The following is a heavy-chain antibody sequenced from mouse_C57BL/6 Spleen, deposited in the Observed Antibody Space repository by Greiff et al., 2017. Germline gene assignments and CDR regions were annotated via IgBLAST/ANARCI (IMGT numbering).Heavy chain of an antibody. D-gene: IGHD1-1*01. J-gene: IGHJ2*01. CDR3: ARDGSSYVGFDY. CDR1: GFTFSSYA. CDR2: ISDGGSYT. Sequence: EVMLVESGGGLVKPGGSLKLSCAASGFTFSSYAMSWVRQTPEKRLEWVATISDGGSYTYYPDNVKGRFTISRDNAKNNLYLQMSHLKSEDTAMYYCARDGSSYVGFDYWGQGTTLTVSS. V-gene: IGHV5-4*01.